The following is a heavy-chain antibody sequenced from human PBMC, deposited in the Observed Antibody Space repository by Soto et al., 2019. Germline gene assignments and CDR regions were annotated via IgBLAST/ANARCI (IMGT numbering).Heavy chain of an antibody. D-gene: IGHD2-2*01. CDR1: GFSLSTSGVG. J-gene: IGHJ5*02. CDR2: IYWDDDK. Sequence: QITLKESGPTLVKPTQTLTLTCTFSGFSLSTSGVGVGWIRQPPGKALEWLALIYWDDDKRYSPSLKSRLTITKYTSKNQVVLTMTNMDPVDTATYYCAHKGYCSSTRCYPIWFDPWGQGTLVTVSS. CDR3: AHKGYCSSTRCYPIWFDP. V-gene: IGHV2-5*02.